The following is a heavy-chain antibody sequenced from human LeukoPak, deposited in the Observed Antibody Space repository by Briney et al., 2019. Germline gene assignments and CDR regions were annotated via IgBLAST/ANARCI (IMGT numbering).Heavy chain of an antibody. CDR3: AKVPSITGTTYSGDY. CDR2: IPYDGSNK. Sequence: GGSLRLSCAASGFTFSSYGMHWVRQAPGKGLEWVAVIPYDGSNKYYADSVKGRFTISRDNSKNTLYLQMNSLRAEDTAVYYCAKVPSITGTTYSGDYWGQGTLVAVSS. D-gene: IGHD1-7*01. J-gene: IGHJ4*02. V-gene: IGHV3-30*18. CDR1: GFTFSSYG.